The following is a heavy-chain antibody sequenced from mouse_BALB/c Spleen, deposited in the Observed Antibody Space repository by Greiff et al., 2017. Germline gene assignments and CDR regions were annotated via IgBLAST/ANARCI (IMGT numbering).Heavy chain of an antibody. CDR2: ISTYYGDA. CDR1: GYTFTDYA. CDR3: ARGFITTVVANWYFDV. V-gene: IGHV1S137*01. D-gene: IGHD1-1*01. Sequence: QVQLQQSGAELVRPGVSVKISCKGSGYTFTDYAMHWVKQSHAKSLEWIGVISTYYGDASYNQKFEGKATMTVDKSSSTAYMELARLTSEDSAIYYCARGFITTVVANWYFDVWGAGTTVTVSS. J-gene: IGHJ1*01.